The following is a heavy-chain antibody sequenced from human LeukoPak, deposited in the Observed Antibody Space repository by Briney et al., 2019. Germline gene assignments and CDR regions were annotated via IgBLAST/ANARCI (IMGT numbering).Heavy chain of an antibody. J-gene: IGHJ4*02. D-gene: IGHD4-11*01. Sequence: ASVKVSCKASGYTFTSYGISWVRQAPGQGLEWMGWMNPNSGNTGYAQKFQGRVTMTRNTSISTAYMELSSLRSEDTAVYYCARSTVTMDYWGQGTLVTVSS. CDR1: GYTFTSYG. V-gene: IGHV1-8*02. CDR3: ARSTVTMDY. CDR2: MNPNSGNT.